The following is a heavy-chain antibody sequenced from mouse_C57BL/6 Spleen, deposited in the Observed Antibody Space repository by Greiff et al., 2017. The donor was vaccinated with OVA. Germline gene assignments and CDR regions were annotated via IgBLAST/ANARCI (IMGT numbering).Heavy chain of an antibody. CDR3: ARPHYGGFDY. CDR1: GYTFTSYW. J-gene: IGHJ2*01. CDR2: IDPADSYT. V-gene: IGHV1-50*01. Sequence: QVQLQQPGAELVKPGASVTLSCKASGYTFTSYWMQWVQQRPGQGLEWIGEIDPADSYTNYNPKFKGQATLTVDTSSSTAYMQLSSLTSEDSAVYYCARPHYGGFDYWGQGTTLTVSS. D-gene: IGHD1-1*02.